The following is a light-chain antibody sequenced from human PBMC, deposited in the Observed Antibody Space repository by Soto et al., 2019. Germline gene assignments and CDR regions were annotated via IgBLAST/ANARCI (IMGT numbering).Light chain of an antibody. CDR1: QSISSY. CDR3: QKYNSYSSK. CDR2: AAS. V-gene: IGKV1-39*01. J-gene: IGKJ1*01. Sequence: DIQMTQAPSSLSASVGDIVTITCRASQSISSYLNWYQQKPGKAPKLLIYAASSLQSGVPSRFSGSGSGTEFTLTISSLQPDDFATYYCQKYNSYSSKFGQGTKVDIK.